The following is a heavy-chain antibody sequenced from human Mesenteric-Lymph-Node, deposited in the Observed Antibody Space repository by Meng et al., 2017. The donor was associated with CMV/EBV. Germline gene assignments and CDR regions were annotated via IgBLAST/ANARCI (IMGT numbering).Heavy chain of an antibody. CDR2: ISSSGTAV. CDR1: GFTFSSYG. V-gene: IGHV3-48*04. D-gene: IGHD4-17*01. J-gene: IGHJ5*02. Sequence: GGSLRLSCAASGFTFSSYGMHWVRQTPVKGLEWVSYISSSGTAVYYADSVKGRFTISRDSARNSLYLQMNNLRAEDTAVYYCARLRFTDWFDPWGQGTLVTVSS. CDR3: ARLRFTDWFDP.